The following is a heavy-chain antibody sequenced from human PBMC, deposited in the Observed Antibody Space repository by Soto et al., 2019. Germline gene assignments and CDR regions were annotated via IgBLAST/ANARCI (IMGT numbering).Heavy chain of an antibody. J-gene: IGHJ5*02. Sequence: ASVKVSCKASGGTFSSYAISWVRQAPGQGLEWMGGIIPIFGTANYAQKFQGRVTITADESTSTAYMELSSLRSEDTAVYYCARVGGGNSSGWFDPWGQGTLVTVSS. CDR1: GGTFSSYA. D-gene: IGHD2-21*02. CDR3: ARVGGGNSSGWFDP. V-gene: IGHV1-69*13. CDR2: IIPIFGTA.